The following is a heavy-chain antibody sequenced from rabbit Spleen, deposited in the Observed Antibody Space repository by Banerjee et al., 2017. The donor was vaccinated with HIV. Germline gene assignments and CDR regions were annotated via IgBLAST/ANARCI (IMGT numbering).Heavy chain of an antibody. V-gene: IGHV1S40*01. J-gene: IGHJ4*01. CDR2: IDAGSSAFT. CDR3: ARNGAGSNYAFKL. CDR1: GVSFSISSY. D-gene: IGHD8-1*01. Sequence: QSLEESGGDLVKPGASLTLTCTASGVSFSISSYMCWVRQAPGKGLEWIACIDAGSSAFTYFATWAKGRFTISKTASTTVTLQMTSLTAADTAAYFCARNGAGSNYAFKLWGQGTLVTVS.